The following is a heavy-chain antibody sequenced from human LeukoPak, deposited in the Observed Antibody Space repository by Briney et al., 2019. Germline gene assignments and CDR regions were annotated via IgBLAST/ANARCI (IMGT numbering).Heavy chain of an antibody. CDR3: AREYSGSYYCDY. Sequence: ASVKVSCKASGGTFSSYAISWVRQAPGQGLEWMGGIIPIFGTANYAQKFQGRVTITADESTSTAYMELSSLRSEDTAVYYCAREYSGSYYCDYWGQGTLVTVSS. V-gene: IGHV1-69*13. D-gene: IGHD1-26*01. J-gene: IGHJ4*02. CDR2: IIPIFGTA. CDR1: GGTFSSYA.